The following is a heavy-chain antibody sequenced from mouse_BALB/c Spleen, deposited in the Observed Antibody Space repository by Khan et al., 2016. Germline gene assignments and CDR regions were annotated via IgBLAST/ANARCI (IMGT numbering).Heavy chain of an antibody. Sequence: EVQLQESGPGLVKPSQSLSLTCTVTGYSITSDYAWNWIRQFPGNKLEWMGYISYSGSTSYNPSLKSQISITRDTSKNQFFLQLNSVTTEDTATYYCARGLGRAYWGQGTLVTVSA. V-gene: IGHV3-2*02. J-gene: IGHJ3*01. CDR1: GYSITSDYA. D-gene: IGHD4-1*01. CDR3: ARGLGRAY. CDR2: ISYSGST.